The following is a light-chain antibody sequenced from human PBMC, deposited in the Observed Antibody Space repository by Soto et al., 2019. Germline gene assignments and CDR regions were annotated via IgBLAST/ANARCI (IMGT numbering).Light chain of an antibody. CDR1: QSISTY. CDR3: QQSYRIPYT. J-gene: IGKJ2*01. V-gene: IGKV1-39*01. Sequence: DIQMTQSPSSLSASVGDRVTITCRASQSISTYLNWYEQKPGKAPKLLIYAASSLQSGVPSRFSGGGSGTDFTLTISNLQPEDFATYYCQQSYRIPYTFGQGTKLEIK. CDR2: AAS.